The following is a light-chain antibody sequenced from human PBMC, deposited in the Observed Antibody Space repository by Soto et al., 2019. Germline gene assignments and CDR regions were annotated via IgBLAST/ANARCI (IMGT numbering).Light chain of an antibody. Sequence: EIVLTQAPGTLSLSPGERATLSCRASQSVSSSYLAWYQQKPGQAPRLLIFGASIRVKGIPDRFIGSGSGTDFTLTISSLQPDDFATYYCQHYNSYSEAFGQGTKVDIK. J-gene: IGKJ1*01. CDR1: QSVSSSY. CDR3: QHYNSYSEA. V-gene: IGKV3-20*01. CDR2: GAS.